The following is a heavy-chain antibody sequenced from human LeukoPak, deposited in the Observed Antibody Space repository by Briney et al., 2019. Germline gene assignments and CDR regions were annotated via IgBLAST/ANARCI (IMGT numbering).Heavy chain of an antibody. J-gene: IGHJ4*02. V-gene: IGHV5-51*04. Sequence: GESLKIPCKGSGYSFTSYWIGWVGQLPGKGLEWMGITYPGDSDTRYSPSFQGQGTISAYKHISTAYLQWSSLKASDTAMYFCARGRYDILTGVTFSAFDYWGQGTLVTVSS. CDR2: TYPGDSDT. CDR3: ARGRYDILTGVTFSAFDY. D-gene: IGHD3-9*01. CDR1: GYSFTSYW.